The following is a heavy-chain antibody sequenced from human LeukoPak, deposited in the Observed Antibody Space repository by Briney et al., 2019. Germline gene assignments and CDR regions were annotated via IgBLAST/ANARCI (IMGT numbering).Heavy chain of an antibody. V-gene: IGHV3-23*01. CDR2: ISGSGGST. CDR1: GFTVSSNY. D-gene: IGHD3-10*01. Sequence: GGSLRLSCAASGFTVSSNYMSWVRQAPGKGLEWVSAISGSGGSTYYAGSVKGRFTISRDNSKNTLYLQMNSLRAEDTAVYYCANPPDTMVLDYWGQGTLVTVSS. J-gene: IGHJ4*02. CDR3: ANPPDTMVLDY.